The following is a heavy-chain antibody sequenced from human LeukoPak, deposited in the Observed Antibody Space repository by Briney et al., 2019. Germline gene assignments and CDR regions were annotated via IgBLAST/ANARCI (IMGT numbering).Heavy chain of an antibody. D-gene: IGHD6-6*01. CDR1: GYTFTGYY. V-gene: IGHV1-2*02. CDR2: MNPNSGGT. J-gene: IGHJ4*02. Sequence: ASVKVSCKASGYTFTGYYMLWVRQAPGQGLEWMGWMNPNSGGTKYAQYFQGRVTMTWDTSISTAYMELSRLTSDDTAVYFCARGESSSSPNYWGQGTLVTVSS. CDR3: ARGESSSSPNY.